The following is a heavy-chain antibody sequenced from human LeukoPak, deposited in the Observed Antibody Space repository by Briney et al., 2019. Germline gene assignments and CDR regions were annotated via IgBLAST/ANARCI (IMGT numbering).Heavy chain of an antibody. Sequence: ASVKVSCKASGGTFSSYAISWVRQAPGQGLEWMGGIIPIFGTANYAQKFQGRVTITADESTSTAYMELSSLRAEDTAVYYCARDKEDGMDVWGQGTTVTVSS. V-gene: IGHV1-69*01. CDR3: ARDKEDGMDV. CDR1: GGTFSSYA. J-gene: IGHJ6*02. CDR2: IIPIFGTA.